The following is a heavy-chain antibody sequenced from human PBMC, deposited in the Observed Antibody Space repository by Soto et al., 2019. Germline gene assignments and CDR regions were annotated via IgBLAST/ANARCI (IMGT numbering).Heavy chain of an antibody. CDR1: GATFSSYA. D-gene: IGHD5-12*01. Sequence: QVQLVQSGAEVRQPASSVNVSCKTSGATFSSYAITWVRQAPGQGLEWMGGIVPTVDTSTYAQKFQGRVTITADKFTNTVYMELSSLRSDDTAVYYCVRVVAIPGYPDNWGQGTLGTVSS. V-gene: IGHV1-69*14. J-gene: IGHJ4*02. CDR3: VRVVAIPGYPDN. CDR2: IVPTVDTS.